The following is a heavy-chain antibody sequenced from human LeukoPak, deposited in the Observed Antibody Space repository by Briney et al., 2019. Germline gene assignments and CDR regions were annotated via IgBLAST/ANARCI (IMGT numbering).Heavy chain of an antibody. V-gene: IGHV3-30-3*01. J-gene: IGHJ4*02. Sequence: GGSLRLSCAASGFTFNDYAMYWVRQAPGKGLEWVTLISYDGYDKSYADSVRGRFTISRDNSKNTVSLQMTTLRAGDTATYYCAKDFKVPSLGGTLAFDYWGQGALVTVSS. D-gene: IGHD1-26*01. CDR2: ISYDGYDK. CDR1: GFTFNDYA. CDR3: AKDFKVPSLGGTLAFDY.